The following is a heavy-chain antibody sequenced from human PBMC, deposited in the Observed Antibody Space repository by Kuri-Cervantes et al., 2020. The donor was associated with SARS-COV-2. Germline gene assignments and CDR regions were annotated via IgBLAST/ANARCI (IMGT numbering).Heavy chain of an antibody. CDR2: VSSSGGA. J-gene: IGHJ6*02. V-gene: IGHV4-39*07. Sequence: GSLRLSCTVSGASISNNNYFWGWIRQPPGKGLEWIGSVSSSGGAYSDPSLTSRVTISVDTSKNQFSLKLSSVTAADTAVYYCARDSRYCSSTSCYYYYGMDVWGQGTTVTVSS. D-gene: IGHD2-2*01. CDR3: ARDSRYCSSTSCYYYYGMDV. CDR1: GASISNNNYF.